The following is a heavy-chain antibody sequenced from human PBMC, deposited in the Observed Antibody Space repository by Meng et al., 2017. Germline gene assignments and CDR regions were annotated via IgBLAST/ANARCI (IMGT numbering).Heavy chain of an antibody. CDR2: INPKSGDT. Sequence: QVRLGQPGAEVKKPGPSVTVSCKPSGYNFPAYDIHWVRRAPEQGLEWMGRINPKSGDTHYAQKFQARVTMTGDTSISTAYMELSGLRSDDTAMYYCARDEDISAAGKLFGDYWGQGTLVTVSS. V-gene: IGHV1-2*06. J-gene: IGHJ4*02. CDR3: ARDEDISAAGKLFGDY. CDR1: GYNFPAYD. D-gene: IGHD6-25*01.